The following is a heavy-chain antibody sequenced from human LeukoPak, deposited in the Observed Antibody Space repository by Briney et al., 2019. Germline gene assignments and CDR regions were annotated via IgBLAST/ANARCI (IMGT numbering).Heavy chain of an antibody. V-gene: IGHV3-21*01. Sequence: GGSLRLSCAASGFTFSSYSMNWVRQAPGKGLEWVSSISSSSSYIYYADSVKGRFTISRDNAKNSLYLQMNSLRAEDTAVYYCARTYGSGSYYNGGGYDYWGQGTLVTVSS. CDR3: ARTYGSGSYYNGGGYDY. D-gene: IGHD3-10*01. CDR2: ISSSSSYI. CDR1: GFTFSSYS. J-gene: IGHJ4*02.